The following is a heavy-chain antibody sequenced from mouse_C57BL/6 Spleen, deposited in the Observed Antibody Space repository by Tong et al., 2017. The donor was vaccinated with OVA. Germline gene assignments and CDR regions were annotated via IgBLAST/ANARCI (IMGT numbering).Heavy chain of an antibody. Sequence: EVQLVESGGDLVKPGGSLKLSCAASGFTFSSYGMSWVRQTPDKRLEWVATISSGGSYTYYPDSVKGRFTISRDNAKNNLYLQMSSLKSEDTAMYYCTRARTGTGYFDVWGAGTTVTVSS. V-gene: IGHV5-6*01. CDR3: TRARTGTGYFDV. D-gene: IGHD4-1*01. J-gene: IGHJ1*01. CDR2: ISSGGSYT. CDR1: GFTFSSYG.